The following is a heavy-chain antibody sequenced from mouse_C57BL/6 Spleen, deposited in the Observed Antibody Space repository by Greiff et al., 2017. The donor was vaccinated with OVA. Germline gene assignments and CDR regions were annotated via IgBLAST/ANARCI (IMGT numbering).Heavy chain of an antibody. V-gene: IGHV1-47*01. CDR1: GYTFTTYP. J-gene: IGHJ1*03. D-gene: IGHD1-1*01. CDR3: ARNYYGSSYGYFDD. Sequence: VQLQQSGAELVKPGASVTMSCKASGYTFTTYPIEWMKQNHGKSLEWIGNFHPYTDDTKYNEKFKGKATLTVEKSSSTVYIELSRLTSDDSAVYSCARNYYGSSYGYFDDWGTGTTVTVSS. CDR2: FHPYTDDT.